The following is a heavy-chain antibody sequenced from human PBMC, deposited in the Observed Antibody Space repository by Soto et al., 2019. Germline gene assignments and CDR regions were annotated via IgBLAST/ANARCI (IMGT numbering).Heavy chain of an antibody. CDR2: VNPHSGYA. V-gene: IGHV1-8*01. Sequence: ASVKVSCKASGYTFNNNHIYWVRQVTGQGLEWMGRVNPHSGYAGYAQKFQGRVTMTRTTSTSTAFMELSSLTSEDTAAYYCARAYSGTLDFDYWGQGTLVTVSS. D-gene: IGHD1-26*01. CDR1: GYTFNNNH. J-gene: IGHJ4*02. CDR3: ARAYSGTLDFDY.